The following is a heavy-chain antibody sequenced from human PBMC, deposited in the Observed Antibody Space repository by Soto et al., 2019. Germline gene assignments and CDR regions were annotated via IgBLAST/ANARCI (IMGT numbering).Heavy chain of an antibody. J-gene: IGHJ4*02. Sequence: QLQLHESGPGLVKPSETLSLTCSLSGASITSTTYFWAWVRQPPGKGLEWVGSIYYSGKTHHNPSLKSRTTISVDRSRNQFSLQLSSVTAADTAVYYCAKNLPRTGRFDYWGQGTVVTVSS. CDR3: AKNLPRTGRFDY. CDR2: IYYSGKT. CDR1: GASITSTTYF. V-gene: IGHV4-39*01.